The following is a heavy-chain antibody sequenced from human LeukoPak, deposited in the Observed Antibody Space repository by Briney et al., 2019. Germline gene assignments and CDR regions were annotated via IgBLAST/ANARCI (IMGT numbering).Heavy chain of an antibody. Sequence: PSETLSLTCTVSGRSISSYYLIWLRQPPGKGLEWIGYIYYSGSTKYKPSLKSRVTISVDTSKNQFSLTLSFVTAADTAVYYCERGRFLDAFDIWGQGTMVTVYS. J-gene: IGHJ3*02. CDR1: GRSISSYY. CDR3: ERGRFLDAFDI. D-gene: IGHD3-3*01. V-gene: IGHV4-59*01. CDR2: IYYSGST.